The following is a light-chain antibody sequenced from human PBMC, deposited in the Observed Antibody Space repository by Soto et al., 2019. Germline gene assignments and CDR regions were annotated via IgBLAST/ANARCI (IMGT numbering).Light chain of an antibody. J-gene: IGLJ2*01. CDR3: VLYMGSGSVV. V-gene: IGLV8-61*01. CDR2: NTN. CDR1: SGSVSTDYY. Sequence: QAVVTQEPSFSVSPGGTVTLTCGLNSGSVSTDYYPIWYQQTPGQPPRTLIYNTNTPSSGVPDRFSGAILGIKAALSITGAQADDESDYYCVLYMGSGSVVFGGGTKLTVL.